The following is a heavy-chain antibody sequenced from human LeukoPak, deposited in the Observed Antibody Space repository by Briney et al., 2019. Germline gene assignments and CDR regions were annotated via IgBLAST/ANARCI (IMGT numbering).Heavy chain of an antibody. V-gene: IGHV1-69*01. CDR2: IIPMYGTT. J-gene: IGHJ4*02. CDR1: GGTFSRYA. D-gene: IGHD3-22*01. CDR3: ARDRDDSNGYYYGRVLEY. Sequence: SVKVSCKASGGTFSRYAISWVRQAPGQGLEWMGGIIPMYGTTNYAQKFQGRVTITADESTSTAYMELSSLRSEDTALYYCARDRDDSNGYYYGRVLEYWGQGTLVTVSS.